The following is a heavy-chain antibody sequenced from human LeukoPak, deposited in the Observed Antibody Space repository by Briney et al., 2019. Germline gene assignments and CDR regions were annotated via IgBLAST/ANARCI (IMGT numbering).Heavy chain of an antibody. CDR2: ISYDGSNK. CDR3: ARERGGYYDISGYYPKYYFDY. J-gene: IGHJ4*02. Sequence: GGSLRLSCAASGFTFSSYAMHWVRQAPGKGLEWVAVISYDGSNKYYADSVKGRFTISRDNSKNTLYLQMNSLRAEDTAVYYCARERGGYYDISGYYPKYYFDYWGQGTLVTVSS. V-gene: IGHV3-30*01. D-gene: IGHD3-22*01. CDR1: GFTFSSYA.